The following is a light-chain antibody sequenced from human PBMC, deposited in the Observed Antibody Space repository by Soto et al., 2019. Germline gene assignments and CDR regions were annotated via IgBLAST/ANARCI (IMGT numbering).Light chain of an antibody. V-gene: IGKV1-39*01. Sequence: DIQMTQSPSSLSASVGDRVTITCRASQSISSYLNWYQQKPGKAPKLQIYAASSLQSGVPSRFSGSGSGTDFTLTISSLQPEDFATYYCQQSYSTLGYTFGEGTKLEIK. CDR1: QSISSY. CDR3: QQSYSTLGYT. CDR2: AAS. J-gene: IGKJ2*01.